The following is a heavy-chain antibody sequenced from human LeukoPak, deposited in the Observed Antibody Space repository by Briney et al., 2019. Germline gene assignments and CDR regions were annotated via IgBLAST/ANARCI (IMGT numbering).Heavy chain of an antibody. D-gene: IGHD2-8*01. J-gene: IGHJ6*02. Sequence: GGSLRLSCAASGFTLSSCSMNWARQAPGKGLEWVSSMSSSSSYIYYADSVKGRFTISRDNAKNSLYLQMNSLRAEDTAVYYCARVRVYATIYYYDGMDVWGQGTTVTVSS. CDR1: GFTLSSCS. CDR2: MSSSSSYI. V-gene: IGHV3-21*01. CDR3: ARVRVYATIYYYDGMDV.